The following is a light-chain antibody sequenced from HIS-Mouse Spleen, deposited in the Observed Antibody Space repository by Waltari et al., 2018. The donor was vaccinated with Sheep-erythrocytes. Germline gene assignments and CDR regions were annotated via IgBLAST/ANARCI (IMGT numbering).Light chain of an antibody. J-gene: IGLJ2*01. CDR3: SSYTSSSTPVV. CDR2: EVS. V-gene: IGLV2-14*01. Sequence: QSALTQPASAPGSPGQSITISCTGPTSDVGGYNSVSWYQHHPGKAPKLMIYEVSHRPSGVSNRFSGSKSGNTASLTISGLQAEDEADYYCSSYTSSSTPVVFGGGTKLTVL. CDR1: TSDVGGYNS.